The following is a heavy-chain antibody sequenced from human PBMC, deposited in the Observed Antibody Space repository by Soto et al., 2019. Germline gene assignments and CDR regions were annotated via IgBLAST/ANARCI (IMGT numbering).Heavy chain of an antibody. Sequence: ASVKVSCKASGYTLTSDDIHWVRQAPGQGLEWMGWMNPNTRNTGYVQKFQGRLSMTRNTSTSTAYMELSSLTSEDTAVYYCARGTYRYSTTFGGVIDFDYWGQGTLVTVSS. V-gene: IGHV1-8*01. D-gene: IGHD3-16*02. J-gene: IGHJ4*02. CDR2: MNPNTRNT. CDR3: ARGTYRYSTTFGGVIDFDY. CDR1: GYTLTSDD.